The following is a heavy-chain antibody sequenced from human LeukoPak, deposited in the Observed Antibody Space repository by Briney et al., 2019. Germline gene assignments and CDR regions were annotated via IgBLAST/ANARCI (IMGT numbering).Heavy chain of an antibody. D-gene: IGHD1-26*01. Sequence: PGGSLRLSCAASGFTFSSYAMSWVRQPPGKGLEWIGSIYYSGSTYYNPSLKSRVTISVDTSKNQFSLKLTSVTAADTAVYYCARLLGPVGYYGMDVWGQGTTVTVSS. CDR2: IYYSGST. CDR1: GFTFSSYA. CDR3: ARLLGPVGYYGMDV. V-gene: IGHV4-39*01. J-gene: IGHJ6*02.